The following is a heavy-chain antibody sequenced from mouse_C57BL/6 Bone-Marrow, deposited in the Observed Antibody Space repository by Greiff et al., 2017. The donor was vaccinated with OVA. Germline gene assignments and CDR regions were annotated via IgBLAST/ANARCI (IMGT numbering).Heavy chain of an antibody. V-gene: IGHV5-4*03. CDR3: ARGGLFDY. J-gene: IGHJ2*01. D-gene: IGHD3-3*01. Sequence: EVKLVESGGGLVKPGGSLKLSCAASGFTFSSYAMSWVRQTPEKRLEWVATISDGGSYTYYPDNVKGRFTISRDNAKNNQYLQMSHLKSEDTAMYYCARGGLFDYWGQGTTLTVSS. CDR1: GFTFSSYA. CDR2: ISDGGSYT.